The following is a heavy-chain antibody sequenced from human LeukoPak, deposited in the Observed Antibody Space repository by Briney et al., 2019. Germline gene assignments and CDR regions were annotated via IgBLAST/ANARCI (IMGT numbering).Heavy chain of an antibody. V-gene: IGHV4-59*08. CDR1: GDSICSYR. D-gene: IGHD3-22*01. J-gene: IGHJ4*02. Sequence: SETLSLTFSVSGDSICSYRWAWIRQPPGKGLEWIGYIYYSGSTNYNPSLKSRVTISVDTSKNPFSLKLNSVTAADTAVYYWTRPHYPDSNAPYYFDYWGQGTLVTVSS. CDR2: IYYSGST. CDR3: TRPHYPDSNAPYYFDY.